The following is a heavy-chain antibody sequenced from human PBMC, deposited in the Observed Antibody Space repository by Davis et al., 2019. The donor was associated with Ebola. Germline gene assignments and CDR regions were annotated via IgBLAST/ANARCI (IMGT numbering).Heavy chain of an antibody. Sequence: GESLKISCAASGFTFSSYGMHWVRQAPGKGLEWVAVISYDGSNKYYTDSVKGRFTISRDNSKNTLYLQMNSLRAEDTAVYYCVKGITMLDYFDYWGQGTLVTVSS. CDR1: GFTFSSYG. V-gene: IGHV3-30*18. D-gene: IGHD3-10*02. J-gene: IGHJ4*02. CDR2: ISYDGSNK. CDR3: VKGITMLDYFDY.